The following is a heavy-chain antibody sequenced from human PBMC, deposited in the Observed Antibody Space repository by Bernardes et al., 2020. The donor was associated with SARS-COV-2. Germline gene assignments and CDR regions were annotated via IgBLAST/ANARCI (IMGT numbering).Heavy chain of an antibody. D-gene: IGHD3-10*01. CDR2: IKQDGSEK. J-gene: IGHJ6*02. V-gene: IGHV3-7*01. CDR1: GFTFSSYW. CDR3: ARDSGLWFGELFRDYYYYYGMDV. Sequence: GGSLRLSCAASGFTFSSYWMSWVRQAPGKGLEWVANIKQDGSEKYYVDSVKGRFTISRDNAKNSLYLQMNSLRAEDTAVYYCARDSGLWFGELFRDYYYYYGMDVWGQGTTVTVSS.